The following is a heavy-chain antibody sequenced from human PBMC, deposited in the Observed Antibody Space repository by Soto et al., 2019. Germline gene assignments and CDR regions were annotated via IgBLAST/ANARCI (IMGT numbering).Heavy chain of an antibody. CDR3: ARAITSDAFNM. CDR1: GFTFSSYS. J-gene: IGHJ3*02. V-gene: IGHV3-21*01. CDR2: SSSGTNYI. Sequence: EVQLVESGGGLVKPGGSLRLSCAASGFTFSSYSMNWVRQAPGKGLEWVSSSSSGTNYIYYADSLKGRFTISRDNAKNSLYLQMNSLRAEDTALYYCARAITSDAFNMWGQGTMVTVSS. D-gene: IGHD1-20*01.